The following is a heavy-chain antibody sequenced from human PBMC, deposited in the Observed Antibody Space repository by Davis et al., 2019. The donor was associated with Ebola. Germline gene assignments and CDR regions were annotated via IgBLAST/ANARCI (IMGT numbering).Heavy chain of an antibody. D-gene: IGHD3-10*01. V-gene: IGHV3-30*18. J-gene: IGHJ4*02. CDR2: MSYGGSHT. CDR1: GFSFGTYG. CDR3: AKEYCPNSGPYCTYFEV. Sequence: PGGSLRLSCAAFGFSFGTYGMHWVRQAPGKCLEWVGYMSYGGSHTSSIDSVKGRFTISRDNSKNTLYLQMNSLRAEDTAVYFCAKEYCPNSGPYCTYFEVWGQGTQVTVSS.